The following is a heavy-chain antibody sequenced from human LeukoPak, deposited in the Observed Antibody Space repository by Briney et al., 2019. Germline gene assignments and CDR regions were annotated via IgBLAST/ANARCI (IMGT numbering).Heavy chain of an antibody. CDR1: GFTFSSYS. CDR3: ARGMGGRPLDAFDI. D-gene: IGHD2-15*01. CDR2: ISSSSSTI. Sequence: PGGSLRLSCAASGFTFSSYSMNWVRQAPGKGLEWVSYISSSSSTIYYADSVKGRFTISRDNAKNSLYLQMNSLRAEDTAVYYCARGMGGRPLDAFDIWGQGTMVTVSS. J-gene: IGHJ3*02. V-gene: IGHV3-48*04.